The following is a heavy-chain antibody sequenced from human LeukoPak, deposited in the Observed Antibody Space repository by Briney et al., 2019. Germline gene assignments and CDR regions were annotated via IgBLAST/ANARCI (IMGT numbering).Heavy chain of an antibody. V-gene: IGHV4-30-2*01. D-gene: IGHD2-2*02. CDR3: ARDIVVVPAAILPYYYYGMDV. CDR1: GGSISSGGYS. Sequence: PSQTLSLTCAVSGGSISSGGYSWSWIRQPPGKGLEWIGYIYHSGSTYYNPSLKSRVTISVDRSKNQFSLKLSSVTAADTAVYYCARDIVVVPAAILPYYYYGMDVWGQGTTVTVSS. J-gene: IGHJ6*02. CDR2: IYHSGST.